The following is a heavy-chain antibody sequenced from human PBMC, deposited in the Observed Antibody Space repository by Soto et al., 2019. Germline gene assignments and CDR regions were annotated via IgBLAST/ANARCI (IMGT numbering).Heavy chain of an antibody. CDR2: TKNKANSYTT. CDR3: ARDGRTVTTQSLAFDV. V-gene: IGHV3-72*01. D-gene: IGHD1-1*01. J-gene: IGHJ3*01. CDR1: GFTFNDHY. Sequence: EVQLVESGGSLVQPGESLRLSCAASGFTFNDHYMDWVRQAPRKGLEWVGSTKNKANSYTTEYAASVKGRFTISRDDSTNSVYLQMNSLKTEDTAVYYCARDGRTVTTQSLAFDVWGQGTMVTVSS.